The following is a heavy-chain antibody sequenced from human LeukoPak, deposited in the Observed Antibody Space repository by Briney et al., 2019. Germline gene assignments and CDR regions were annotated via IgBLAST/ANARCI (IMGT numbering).Heavy chain of an antibody. CDR1: GFSFSSYW. D-gene: IGHD3/OR15-3a*01. CDR2: INTDGSST. CDR3: ARDGLGSPPLEY. Sequence: GGSLRLSCAASGFSFSSYWMHWVRHPPGKGLVWVSLINTDGSSTTYADSVKGRFAISRDNAKNTLYLQMNSLRAEDTAVYYCARDGLGSPPLEYWGQGILVTVSS. V-gene: IGHV3-74*01. J-gene: IGHJ4*02.